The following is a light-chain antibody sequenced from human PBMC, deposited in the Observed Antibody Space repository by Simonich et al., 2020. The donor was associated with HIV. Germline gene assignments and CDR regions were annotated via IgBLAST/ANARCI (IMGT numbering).Light chain of an antibody. J-gene: IGLJ3*02. Sequence: QSALTQPASLSGSPGQSITISCTGTSSDIGAYNYVSWYQQHPGKAPKLMIYDVSNRPSGVSNRFSGSKSGNTASLTISGLQVEDEAVYYCTSYATITTRWVFGGGTKLTVL. CDR2: DVS. CDR1: SSDIGAYNY. CDR3: TSYATITTRWV. V-gene: IGLV2-14*03.